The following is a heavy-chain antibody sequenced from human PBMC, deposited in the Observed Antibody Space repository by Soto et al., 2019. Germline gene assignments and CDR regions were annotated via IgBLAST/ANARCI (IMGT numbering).Heavy chain of an antibody. D-gene: IGHD3-3*01. CDR3: ARGHFSHSDDFWSGYYWPAGRSSFDY. Sequence: QVQLVQSGAEVKKPGASVKVSCKASGYTFTSYDINWVRQATGQGLEWMGWMNPNSGNTGYAQEFQGRVTMTRNTSISTAYMELSSLRSEDTAVYYCARGHFSHSDDFWSGYYWPAGRSSFDYWGQGTLVTVSS. CDR1: GYTFTSYD. V-gene: IGHV1-8*01. CDR2: MNPNSGNT. J-gene: IGHJ4*02.